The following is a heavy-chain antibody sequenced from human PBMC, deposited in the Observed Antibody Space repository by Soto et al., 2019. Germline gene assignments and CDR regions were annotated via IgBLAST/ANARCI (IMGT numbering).Heavy chain of an antibody. CDR1: GGSINSYY. V-gene: IGHV4-59*01. Sequence: PSETLSLTCTVSGGSINSYYWSWIRQPPGKGLEWIGYVYYTGSTNYNPSLKSRVTISVDTSKNQFSLRLSSVTAADTAVYYCATSLDYTSGWEFDYWGQGTLVTVSS. CDR3: ATSLDYTSGWEFDY. J-gene: IGHJ4*02. CDR2: VYYTGST. D-gene: IGHD6-19*01.